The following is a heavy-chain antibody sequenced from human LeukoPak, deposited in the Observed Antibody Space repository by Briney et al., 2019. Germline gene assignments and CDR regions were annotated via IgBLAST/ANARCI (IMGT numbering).Heavy chain of an antibody. Sequence: SQTLSLTCAVSGGPISSGGYSWTWIRQPPGKGLEWIGYIFQSGSPSYNPSLRSRVTISVDTSRNHFSLELISVTAADTAMYYCAGDRAGLGLLDFWGQGTMVTVSS. D-gene: IGHD1-26*01. V-gene: IGHV4-30-2*01. CDR1: GGPISSGGYS. CDR2: IFQSGSP. CDR3: AGDRAGLGLLDF. J-gene: IGHJ3*01.